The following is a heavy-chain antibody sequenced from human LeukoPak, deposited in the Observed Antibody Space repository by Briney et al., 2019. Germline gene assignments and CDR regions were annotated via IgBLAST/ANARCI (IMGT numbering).Heavy chain of an antibody. V-gene: IGHV3-64*01. CDR2: ISSNGGST. Sequence: GGSLRLSCAASEFTFSSYAMHWVRQAPGKGLEYVSSISSNGGSTYYANSVKGRFTISRDNSKNTLYLQMGSLRAEDMAVYYCAKMDWNDHYFDFWGQGTLVTVSS. CDR1: EFTFSSYA. CDR3: AKMDWNDHYFDF. J-gene: IGHJ4*02. D-gene: IGHD1-1*01.